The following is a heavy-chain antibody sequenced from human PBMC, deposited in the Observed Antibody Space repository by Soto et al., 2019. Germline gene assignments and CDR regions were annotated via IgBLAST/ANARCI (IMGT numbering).Heavy chain of an antibody. Sequence: PSETLSLTCAVYGGSFSGYYWSWIRQPPGKGLEWIGEINHSGSTNYNPSLKSRVTILVDTSKNQFSLKLSSVTAADTAVYYCARGVVSGSYRYYSYYMVGWGKGTTVTVSS. CDR3: ARGVVSGSYRYYSYYMVG. CDR1: GGSFSGYY. J-gene: IGHJ6*03. V-gene: IGHV4-34*01. CDR2: INHSGST. D-gene: IGHD3-10*01.